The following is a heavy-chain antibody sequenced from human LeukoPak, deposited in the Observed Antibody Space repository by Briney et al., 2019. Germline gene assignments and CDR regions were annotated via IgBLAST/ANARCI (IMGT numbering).Heavy chain of an antibody. V-gene: IGHV3-7*01. CDR3: ARWGMTSTIDS. CDR2: INPDGSEK. CDR1: GFTFSSYW. D-gene: IGHD1-26*01. J-gene: IGHJ5*01. Sequence: SVGSLRLSCAASGFTFSSYWMAWVRQAPGKGLEWVANINPDGSEKYYVDSMKGRFTISRDNAKSALYLQIDSLRPEDTAAYSCARWGMTSTIDSWGQGTLVTVSS.